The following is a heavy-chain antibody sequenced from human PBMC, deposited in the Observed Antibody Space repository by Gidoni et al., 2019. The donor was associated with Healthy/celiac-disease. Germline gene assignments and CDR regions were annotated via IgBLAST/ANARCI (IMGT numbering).Heavy chain of an antibody. Sequence: QVPLVQSGAEVKKPGASVKVSCKASGYTFTSYDINWVRQANGQGLEWMGWMNPNSGNTGYAQKCQGRVTMTRNTSISTAYMELSSLRSEDTAVYYCARGLTTVTRLALGYWGQGTLVTVSS. CDR1: GYTFTSYD. CDR3: ARGLTTVTRLALGY. D-gene: IGHD4-17*01. CDR2: MNPNSGNT. V-gene: IGHV1-8*01. J-gene: IGHJ4*02.